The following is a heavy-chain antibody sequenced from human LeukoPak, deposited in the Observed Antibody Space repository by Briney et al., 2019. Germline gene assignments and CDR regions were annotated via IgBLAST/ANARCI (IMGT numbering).Heavy chain of an antibody. D-gene: IGHD5-12*01. V-gene: IGHV4-34*01. Sequence: PSETLSLTCAVYGGSFSGYYWSWIRQPPGKGLEWIGEINHSGSTNYNPSLKSRVTISVDTSKNQFSLKLSSVTAADTAVYYCAGVRGWLRIIDYWGQGTLVTVSS. CDR1: GGSFSGYY. CDR2: INHSGST. CDR3: AGVRGWLRIIDY. J-gene: IGHJ4*02.